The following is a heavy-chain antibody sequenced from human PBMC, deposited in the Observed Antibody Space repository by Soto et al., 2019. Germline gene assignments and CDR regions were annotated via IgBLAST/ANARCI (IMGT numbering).Heavy chain of an antibody. J-gene: IGHJ6*02. CDR3: ARTAVDYYYYYGMDV. CDR2: IYPGDSDT. V-gene: IGHV5-51*01. Sequence: GESLKIFCKGSGYSFTSYWIGWVRQMPGKGLEWMGIIYPGDSDTRYSPSFQGQVTISADKSISTAYLQWSSLKASDTAMYYCARTAVDYYYYYGMDVWGQGTTVTVSS. CDR1: GYSFTSYW.